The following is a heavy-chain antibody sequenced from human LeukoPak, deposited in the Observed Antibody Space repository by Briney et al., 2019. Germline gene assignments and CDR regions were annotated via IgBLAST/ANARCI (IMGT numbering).Heavy chain of an antibody. CDR2: INPNSGGT. J-gene: IGHJ4*02. V-gene: IGHV1-2*02. CDR3: ARKAMVANRYDY. CDR1: GYTFTGYY. D-gene: IGHD5-12*01. Sequence: GASVKVSCKASGYTFTGYYMDWVRQAPGQGLEWMGWINPNSGGTNYAQKFQGRVTMTRDTSISTAYMELSRLRSDDTAVYYCARKAMVANRYDYWGQGTLVTVSS.